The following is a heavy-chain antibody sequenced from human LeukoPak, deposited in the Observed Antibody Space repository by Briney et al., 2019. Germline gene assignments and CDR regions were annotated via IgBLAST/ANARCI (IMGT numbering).Heavy chain of an antibody. CDR2: IGTAGDT. CDR1: GFTFSSYD. CDR3: ARGRPSRGIYDFWTGNLDY. J-gene: IGHJ4*02. V-gene: IGHV3-13*01. D-gene: IGHD3-3*01. Sequence: GGSLRLSCAASGFTFSSYDMHWVRQATGKGLEWVSAIGTAGDTYYPGSVKGRFTISRENAKNSLYLQMNSLRAGDRAVYYCARGRPSRGIYDFWTGNLDYWGQGTLVTVSS.